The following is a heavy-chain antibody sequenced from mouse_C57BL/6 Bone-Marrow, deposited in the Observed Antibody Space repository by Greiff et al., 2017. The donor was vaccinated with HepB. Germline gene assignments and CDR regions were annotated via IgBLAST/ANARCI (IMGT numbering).Heavy chain of an antibody. V-gene: IGHV1-55*01. Sequence: QVQLQQPGAELVKPGASVKMSCKASGYTFTSYWITWVKQRPGQGLEWIGDIYPGSGSTNYNEKFKSKATLTVDTSSSTAYMQLSSLTSEDAAVYYCAYGSSYDYAMDYWGQGTSVTVSS. CDR1: GYTFTSYW. J-gene: IGHJ4*01. CDR3: AYGSSYDYAMDY. CDR2: IYPGSGST. D-gene: IGHD1-1*01.